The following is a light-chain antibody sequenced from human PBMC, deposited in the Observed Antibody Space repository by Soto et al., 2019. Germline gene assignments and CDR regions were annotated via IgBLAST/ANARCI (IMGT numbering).Light chain of an antibody. V-gene: IGKV1-33*01. CDR2: AAS. CDR1: QDISNY. CDR3: QQYGSVPKA. J-gene: IGKJ1*01. Sequence: DIQMTQSPSSLSASVGARVTITCQASQDISNYLNWYQQKPGKAPKLLIYAASNLGTGVPSRFSGSGSVTDFTFTISSLQPEGIATDYCQQYGSVPKAFGQGTKVEIK.